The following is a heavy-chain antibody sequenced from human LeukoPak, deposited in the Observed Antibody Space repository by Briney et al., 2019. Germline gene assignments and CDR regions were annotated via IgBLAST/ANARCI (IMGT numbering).Heavy chain of an antibody. CDR1: GGSFRGYY. V-gene: IGHV4-34*01. CDR2: INHSGST. Sequence: SETLSLTCAVYGGSFRGYYWSWIRQPPGKGLEWIGEINHSGSTNYNPSLKSRVTISVDTSKNQFSLKLSSVTAADTAVYYCAGRDGYSTRMYYFDYWGQGTLVTVSS. CDR3: AGRDGYSTRMYYFDY. J-gene: IGHJ4*02. D-gene: IGHD5-24*01.